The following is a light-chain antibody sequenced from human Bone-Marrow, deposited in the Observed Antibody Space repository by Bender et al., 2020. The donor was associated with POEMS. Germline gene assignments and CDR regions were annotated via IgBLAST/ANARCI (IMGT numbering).Light chain of an antibody. Sequence: QSALTQPASVSGSPGQPITISCTGTTSDVGSYELVSWYQQHPGKAPKLIIYEVNERPSGVSNRFSGSKSGNTASLTISGLQAEDEADYYCCSYAGETSVVFDGGTKVTVL. CDR1: TSDVGSYEL. CDR3: CSYAGETSVV. CDR2: EVN. V-gene: IGLV2-23*02. J-gene: IGLJ2*01.